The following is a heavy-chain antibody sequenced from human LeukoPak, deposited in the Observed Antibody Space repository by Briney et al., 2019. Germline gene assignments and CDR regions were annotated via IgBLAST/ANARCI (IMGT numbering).Heavy chain of an antibody. D-gene: IGHD5-24*01. J-gene: IGHJ4*02. CDR1: GFTFSSYA. V-gene: IGHV3-23*01. CDR2: ISGSGGST. Sequence: GGSLRLSCAASGFTFSSYAMSWVRQAPGKGLEWVSAISGSGGSTYYADSVEGRFTISRDNAKNSLYLQMNSLRAEDTAVYYCARDLGWLQSDYWGQGTLVTVSS. CDR3: ARDLGWLQSDY.